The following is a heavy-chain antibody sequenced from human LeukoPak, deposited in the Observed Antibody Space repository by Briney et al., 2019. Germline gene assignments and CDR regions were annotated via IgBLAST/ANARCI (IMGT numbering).Heavy chain of an antibody. CDR3: ARDTTVAGSTFWFDP. V-gene: IGHV1-8*02. J-gene: IGHJ5*02. D-gene: IGHD6-19*01. CDR2: MNPNSGNT. CDR1: GYTFTSYG. Sequence: ASVKVSCKASGYTFTSYGISWVRQATGQGLEWMGWMNPNSGNTGYAQKFQGRVTMTRNTSISTAYMELSSLRSEDTAVYYCARDTTVAGSTFWFDPWGQGTLVTVSS.